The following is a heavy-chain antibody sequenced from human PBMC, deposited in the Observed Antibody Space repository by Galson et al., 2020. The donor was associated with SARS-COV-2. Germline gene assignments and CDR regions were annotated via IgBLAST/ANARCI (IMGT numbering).Heavy chain of an antibody. V-gene: IGHV4-31*03. J-gene: IGHJ4*02. CDR1: GGSISSGGYY. D-gene: IGHD3-3*01. Sequence: SETLSLTCTVSGGSISSGGYYWSWIRQHQGKGLEWIGYIHYSGSTYYNPSLKSRVTISVDTSKNQFSLKLSSVTAADTAVYYCARGKSITIFGVVNHLDYWGQGTLVTVSS. CDR3: ARGKSITIFGVVNHLDY. CDR2: IHYSGST.